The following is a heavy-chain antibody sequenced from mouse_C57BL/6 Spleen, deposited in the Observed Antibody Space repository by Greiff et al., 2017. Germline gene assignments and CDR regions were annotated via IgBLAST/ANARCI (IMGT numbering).Heavy chain of an antibody. CDR1: GFTFSDYY. J-gene: IGHJ4*01. CDR2: INYDGSST. CDR3: ARDSLYGMDY. Sequence: EVKVVESEGGLVQPGSSMKLSCTASGFTFSDYYMAWVRQVPEKGLEWVANINYDGSSTYYLDSLKSRFIISRDNAKNILYLQMSSLKSEDTATYYCARDSLYGMDYWGQGTSDTVSS. V-gene: IGHV5-16*01.